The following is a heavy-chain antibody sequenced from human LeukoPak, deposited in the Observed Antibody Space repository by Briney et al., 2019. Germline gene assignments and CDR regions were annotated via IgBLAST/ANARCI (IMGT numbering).Heavy chain of an antibody. CDR3: ARVIPVLEPQGLYSYGDLYYYYGMDV. J-gene: IGHJ6*02. Sequence: GSSVKVSCKASGGTFSSYAISWVRQAPGQGLEWMGRIIPILGIANYAQKFQARVTITADKSTSTAYMELSSLRSEDTAVYYCARVIPVLEPQGLYSYGDLYYYYGMDVWGQGTTVTVSS. CDR1: GGTFSSYA. D-gene: IGHD5-18*01. CDR2: IIPILGIA. V-gene: IGHV1-69*04.